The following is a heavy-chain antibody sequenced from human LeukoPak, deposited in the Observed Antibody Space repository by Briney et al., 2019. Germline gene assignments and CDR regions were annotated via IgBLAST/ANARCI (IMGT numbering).Heavy chain of an antibody. CDR1: GFTFSGSA. D-gene: IGHD1-26*01. CDR2: IRSKANSYAT. J-gene: IGHJ6*03. CDR3: TRHVVGATLGYYYYMDV. Sequence: PGGSLRLSCAASGFTFSGSAMHWVRQASGKGLEWVGRIRSKANSYATAYAASVKGRFTISRDDSKNTAYLQMNSLKTEDTAVYYCTRHVVGATLGYYYYMDVWGKGTTVTVSS. V-gene: IGHV3-73*01.